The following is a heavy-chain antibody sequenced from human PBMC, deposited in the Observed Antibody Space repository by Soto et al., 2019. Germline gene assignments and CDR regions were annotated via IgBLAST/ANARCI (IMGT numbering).Heavy chain of an antibody. J-gene: IGHJ6*02. CDR2: IIPIFGTA. Sequence: SVKVSRQGSGGTLRNYAINRVRQAPRQSLEWMGGIIPIFGTANYAQKFQGRVTITADESTSTAYMELSSLRSEDTAVYYCARVGQWLKLYYYYGMDVWGQGTTVTVSS. CDR1: GGTLRNYA. V-gene: IGHV1-69*13. D-gene: IGHD6-19*01. CDR3: ARVGQWLKLYYYYGMDV.